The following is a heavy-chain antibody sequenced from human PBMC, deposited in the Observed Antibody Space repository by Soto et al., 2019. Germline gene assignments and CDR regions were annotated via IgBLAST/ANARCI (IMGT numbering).Heavy chain of an antibody. CDR3: ARDQWRYCSGGSCYSPHAFDI. CDR1: GFTFSSYS. J-gene: IGHJ3*02. V-gene: IGHV3-48*02. Sequence: GGSLRLSCAASGFTFSSYSMNWVRQAPGKGLECVSYISSSSSTIYNADSGEGRFTISRENAKNSLYLQMNSLRDEDTAVYYCARDQWRYCSGGSCYSPHAFDIWGQGTMVTVSS. D-gene: IGHD2-15*01. CDR2: ISSSSSTI.